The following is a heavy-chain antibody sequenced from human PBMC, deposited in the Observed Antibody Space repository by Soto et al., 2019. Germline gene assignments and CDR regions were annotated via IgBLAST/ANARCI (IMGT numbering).Heavy chain of an antibody. J-gene: IGHJ3*02. CDR3: ARAQTNMTGLADGAFDI. CDR2: INPSGGST. Sequence: SVKVSCKAAGYTFTSYYMHWVRQAPGQGLEWMGIINPSGGSTSYAQKFQGRVTMTRDTSTSTVYMELSSLRSEDTAVYYCARAQTNMTGLADGAFDIWGQGTMVTVSS. D-gene: IGHD2-8*01. V-gene: IGHV1-46*01. CDR1: GYTFTSYY.